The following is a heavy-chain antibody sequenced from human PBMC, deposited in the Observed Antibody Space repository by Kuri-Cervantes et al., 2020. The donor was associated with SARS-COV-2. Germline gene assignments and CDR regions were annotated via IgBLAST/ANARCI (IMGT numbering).Heavy chain of an antibody. V-gene: IGHV3-21*01. CDR2: ISMSSTYT. J-gene: IGHJ4*02. Sequence: GESLKISCAASGFTFSTYSMNWVRQAPGKGLEWVSSISMSSTYTYYADSVKGRFTISRDNAKNSLFLQMNSLRVEDTALYYCARAYSGIYYEDYWGQGTLVTVSS. CDR3: ARAYSGIYYEDY. D-gene: IGHD1-26*01. CDR1: GFTFSTYS.